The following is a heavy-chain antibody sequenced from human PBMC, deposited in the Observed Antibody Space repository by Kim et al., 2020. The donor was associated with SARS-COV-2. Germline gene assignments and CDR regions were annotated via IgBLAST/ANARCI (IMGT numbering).Heavy chain of an antibody. CDR1: GYTFSAYT. D-gene: IGHD2-15*01. CDR3: LRGGWHPSVVGAI. Sequence: ASVKVSCKAAGYTFSAYTVNWVRQAPGQGFEWIGWINTNSGNTTYAQNFTGRFTLTWDTSVSTTYLQLNSLRAEDTAFYYCLRGGWHPSVVGAIWG. V-gene: IGHV7-4-1*02. J-gene: IGHJ3*02. CDR2: INTNSGNT.